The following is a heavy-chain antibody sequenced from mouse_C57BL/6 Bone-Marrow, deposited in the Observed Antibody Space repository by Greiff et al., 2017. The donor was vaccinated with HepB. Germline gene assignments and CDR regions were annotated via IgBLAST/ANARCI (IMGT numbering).Heavy chain of an antibody. Sequence: EVKLVESGGGLVKPGGSLKLSCAASGFTFSSYAMSWVRQTPEKRLEWVATISDGGSYTYYPDNVKGRFTISRDNAKNNLYLQMSHLKSEDTAMYYCARWGITTVVGAYWGQGTLVTVSA. J-gene: IGHJ3*01. CDR3: ARWGITTVVGAY. CDR1: GFTFSSYA. CDR2: ISDGGSYT. D-gene: IGHD1-1*01. V-gene: IGHV5-4*03.